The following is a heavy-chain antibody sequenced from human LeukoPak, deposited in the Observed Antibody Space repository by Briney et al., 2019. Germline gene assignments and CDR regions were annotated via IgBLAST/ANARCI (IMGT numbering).Heavy chain of an antibody. CDR2: ISGSGGST. CDR3: AKGKYGSSPRVAFDI. D-gene: IGHD6-13*01. J-gene: IGHJ3*02. V-gene: IGHV3-23*01. CDR1: GFTFSSYA. Sequence: PGGSLRLSCAASGFTFSSYAMSWVRQAPGKGLEWVSGISGSGGSTYYADSVEGRFTISRDNSKNTLYLQMKSLTAEDTAVYYCAKGKYGSSPRVAFDIWGQGTVVTVSS.